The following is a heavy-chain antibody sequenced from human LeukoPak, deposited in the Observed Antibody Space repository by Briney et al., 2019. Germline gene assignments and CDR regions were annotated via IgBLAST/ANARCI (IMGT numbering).Heavy chain of an antibody. CDR3: ARERAAAGTNYYYGMDV. Sequence: PRGSLRLSCAASGFTFSSYWMSWVRQAPGKGLEWVANIKQDGSERYYVDSVKGRFTISRENAKNSLYLQMNSLRAGDTAVYYCARERAAAGTNYYYGMDVWGQGTTVTVSS. CDR1: GFTFSSYW. D-gene: IGHD6-13*01. J-gene: IGHJ6*02. V-gene: IGHV3-7*01. CDR2: IKQDGSER.